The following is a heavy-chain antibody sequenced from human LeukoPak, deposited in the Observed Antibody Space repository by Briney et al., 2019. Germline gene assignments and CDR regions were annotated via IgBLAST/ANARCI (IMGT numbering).Heavy chain of an antibody. J-gene: IGHJ5*02. CDR2: IYGGGTT. CDR1: GFIVSSNY. V-gene: IGHV3-53*01. CDR3: AREHTIAATGTHWFAP. D-gene: IGHD6-13*01. Sequence: GGSLRLSCAASGFIVSSNYMSWVRQAPGKGLEWVSLIYGGGTTYYADSVKGRFTISRDNSENTLYLQMNSLRVEDTAVYYCAREHTIAATGTHWFAPWGQGTLVTVSS.